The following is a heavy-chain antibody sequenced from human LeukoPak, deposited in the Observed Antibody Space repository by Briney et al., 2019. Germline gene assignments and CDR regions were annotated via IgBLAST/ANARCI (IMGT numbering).Heavy chain of an antibody. V-gene: IGHV4-34*01. J-gene: IGHJ4*02. CDR1: GGSFSGYY. CDR3: ARGLTGYYDTIDYYYSY. CDR2: INHSGST. D-gene: IGHD3-22*01. Sequence: SETLSLTCAVYGGSFSGYYWSWIRQPPGKGLEWIGEINHSGSTNYNPSLKSRVTISVDTSRNQFSLKLTSVTAADAAVYYCARGLTGYYDTIDYYYSYWGQGTLVTVSS.